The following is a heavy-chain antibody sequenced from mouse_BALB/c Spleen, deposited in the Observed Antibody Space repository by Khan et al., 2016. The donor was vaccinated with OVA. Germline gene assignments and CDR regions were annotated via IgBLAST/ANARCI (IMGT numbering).Heavy chain of an antibody. J-gene: IGHJ3*01. CDR2: INPSNGYT. D-gene: IGHD2-14*01. CDR3: VRDGAYHRNDGWFAY. Sequence: VQLQESGAELARPGASVKMSCKASGYTFTSYTIHWIKKRPGQGLEWIGYINPSNGYTNYYQKFKDKATLTTDKSSTTAYLQLSSLTSDDSAVYNCVRDGAYHRNDGWFAYWGQGTLVTVSA. CDR1: GYTFTSYT. V-gene: IGHV1-4*01.